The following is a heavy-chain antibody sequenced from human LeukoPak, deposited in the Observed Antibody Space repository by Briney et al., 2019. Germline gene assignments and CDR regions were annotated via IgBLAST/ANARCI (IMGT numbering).Heavy chain of an antibody. Sequence: PSETLFLTCTVSGGSISSYYWSWIRQPAGKGLEWIGRIYASGSTKYNPSLKSRVTMSVDTSKNQFSLKLSSVTAADTAVYYCARAISNDDNSGYYYWGQGTLVTVSS. D-gene: IGHD3-22*01. CDR1: GGSISSYY. J-gene: IGHJ4*02. CDR3: ARAISNDDNSGYYY. CDR2: IYASGST. V-gene: IGHV4-4*07.